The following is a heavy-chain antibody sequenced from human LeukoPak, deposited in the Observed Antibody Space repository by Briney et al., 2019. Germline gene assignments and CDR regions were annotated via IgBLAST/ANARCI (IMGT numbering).Heavy chain of an antibody. CDR3: ARVGARIDY. CDR1: GFTFSSYS. Sequence: GGSLRLSCAAAGFTFSSYSMNWVRQAPGKGLEWVSSISSSTSYIYYADSVKGRFTISRDNAKNSLYLQMNSLRAEDTAVYYCARVGARIDYWGQGTLVTVSS. V-gene: IGHV3-21*01. D-gene: IGHD1-26*01. CDR2: ISSSTSYI. J-gene: IGHJ4*02.